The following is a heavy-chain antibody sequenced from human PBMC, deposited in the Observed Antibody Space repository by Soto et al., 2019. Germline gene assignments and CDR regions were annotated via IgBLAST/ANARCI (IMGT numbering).Heavy chain of an antibody. V-gene: IGHV3-23*01. J-gene: IGHJ4*02. CDR3: AKNQERELPRVIDF. CDR1: GLTFSNYA. Sequence: EVRLLESGGGLVKPGGSLRLSCATSGLTFSNYAMSWVRQAPGGGLEWVSSMSGSSSTTYYADSVRGRFTISRDRSKNTLYLKMSSLRAGDTALYYCAKNQERELPRVIDFWGQGTLGTGSS. CDR2: MSGSSSTT. D-gene: IGHD1-7*01.